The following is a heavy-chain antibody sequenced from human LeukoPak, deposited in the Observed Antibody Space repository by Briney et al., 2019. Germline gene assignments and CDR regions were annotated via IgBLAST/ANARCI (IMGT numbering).Heavy chain of an antibody. V-gene: IGHV3-21*01. CDR1: GFTFSSYS. Sequence: GGSLRLSCAASGFTFSSYSMNWVRQAPGKGLEWVSSISSSSSYIYYADSVKGRFTISRDNAKNSLYLQMNSLRVEDTAVYYCASSTSWRSQFDYWGQGTLVTVSS. J-gene: IGHJ4*02. D-gene: IGHD2-2*01. CDR2: ISSSSSYI. CDR3: ASSTSWRSQFDY.